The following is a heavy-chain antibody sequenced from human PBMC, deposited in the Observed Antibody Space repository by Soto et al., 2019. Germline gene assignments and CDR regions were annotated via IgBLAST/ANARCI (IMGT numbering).Heavy chain of an antibody. Sequence: GGSLRLSCAASGFTFSNAWMSWVRQAPGKGLEWVGRIKSKTDGGTTDYAAPVKGRFTISRDDSKNTLYLQMNSLKTGDTAVYYCTTDRCTNGVCYPYYYYYMDVWGKGTTVTVSS. V-gene: IGHV3-15*01. CDR1: GFTFSNAW. J-gene: IGHJ6*03. CDR3: TTDRCTNGVCYPYYYYYMDV. D-gene: IGHD2-8*01. CDR2: IKSKTDGGTT.